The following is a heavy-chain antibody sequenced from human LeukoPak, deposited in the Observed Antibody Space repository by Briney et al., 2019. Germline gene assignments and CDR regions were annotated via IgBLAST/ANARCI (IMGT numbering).Heavy chain of an antibody. V-gene: IGHV3-64*01. CDR3: AREGGGYYDSSGYYYSY. J-gene: IGHJ4*02. D-gene: IGHD3-22*01. Sequence: GGSLRLSCAASGFTLSSYAMHWVRQAPGKGLEYVSAISSNGGSTYYANSVKGRFTISRDNSKNTLYLQMGSLRAEDMAVYYCAREGGGYYDSSGYYYSYWGQGTLVTVSS. CDR1: GFTLSSYA. CDR2: ISSNGGST.